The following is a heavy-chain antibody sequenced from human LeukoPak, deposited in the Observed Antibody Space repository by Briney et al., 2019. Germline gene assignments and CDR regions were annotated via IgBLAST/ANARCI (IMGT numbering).Heavy chain of an antibody. Sequence: GGSLRLSCGASGFIVSRNYMSWVRQAAGKGLEWVSVFYSGAPTSYADSVKGRFTISRDKSKDTLYLQMNSLRADDTAVYYCARVEADSGVLDYWGQGTLVTVSS. CDR1: GFIVSRNY. J-gene: IGHJ4*02. CDR2: FYSGAPT. D-gene: IGHD4-17*01. CDR3: ARVEADSGVLDY. V-gene: IGHV3-53*01.